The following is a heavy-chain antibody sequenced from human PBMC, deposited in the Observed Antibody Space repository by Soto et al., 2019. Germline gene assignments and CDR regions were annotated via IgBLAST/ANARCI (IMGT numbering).Heavy chain of an antibody. CDR2: IYWNDDE. CDR3: ARKILGETLEAFDI. V-gene: IGHV2-5*01. D-gene: IGHD2-8*02. Sequence: QITLKESGPTLVRPTQTLTLTCTFSGFSLTTSGMGVGWIRQPPGKALEWLALIYWNDDEGHSPSLKSRLTITKDTSKNQVVLTMTNMDPVDTATYYCARKILGETLEAFDIWGQGTMVTVSS. J-gene: IGHJ3*02. CDR1: GFSLTTSGMG.